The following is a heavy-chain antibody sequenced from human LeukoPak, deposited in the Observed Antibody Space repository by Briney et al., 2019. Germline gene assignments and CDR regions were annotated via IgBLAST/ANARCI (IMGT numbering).Heavy chain of an antibody. CDR1: GYTFTDYG. Sequence: ASVKVSCKTSGYTFTDYGIHWVRQAPGQGLEWMGWINTYTGDPTYAQAFTGRFVFSLDTSVSTAYLQISSLKADDTAVFYCARDGSTNWYYYYGLDVWGQGTAATVSS. J-gene: IGHJ6*02. CDR2: INTYTGDP. V-gene: IGHV7-4-1*02. CDR3: ARDGSTNWYYYYGLDV. D-gene: IGHD1-1*01.